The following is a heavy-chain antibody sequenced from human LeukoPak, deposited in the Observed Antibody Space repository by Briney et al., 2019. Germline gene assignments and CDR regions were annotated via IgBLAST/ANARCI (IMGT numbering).Heavy chain of an antibody. J-gene: IGHJ4*02. CDR2: INPNSGGT. D-gene: IGHD3-10*01. Sequence: ASVKVSCKASGYTFTGYYMHWVRQAPGQGLEWMGWINPNSGGTNYAQKLQGRVTMTTDTSTSTAYMELRSLRSDDTAVYYCARFMDYGSGSYPNLDYWGQGTLVTVSS. V-gene: IGHV1-2*02. CDR3: ARFMDYGSGSYPNLDY. CDR1: GYTFTGYY.